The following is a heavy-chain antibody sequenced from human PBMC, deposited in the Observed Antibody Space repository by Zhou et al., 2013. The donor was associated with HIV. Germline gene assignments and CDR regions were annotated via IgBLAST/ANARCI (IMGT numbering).Heavy chain of an antibody. Sequence: QVQLEQSGAEVKKPGSSVKVSCKASGYSFSTYGINWVRQAPGQGLEWMGWISGYNDNRKYAQKLQGRVTMTTDTSTTTAYMELRSLKSDDTAIYYCARDPRSGDYVNGDYWGQGTLVIVSS. CDR2: ISGYNDNR. V-gene: IGHV1-18*01. J-gene: IGHJ4*02. CDR1: GYSFSTYG. D-gene: IGHD4-17*01. CDR3: ARDPRSGDYVNGDY.